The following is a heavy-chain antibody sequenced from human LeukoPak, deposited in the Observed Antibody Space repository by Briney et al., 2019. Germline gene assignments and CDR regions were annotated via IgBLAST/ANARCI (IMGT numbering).Heavy chain of an antibody. CDR2: ISYDGSNK. V-gene: IGHV3-30*04. J-gene: IGHJ4*02. CDR3: ARGFAGTTFSIDY. D-gene: IGHD1-1*01. CDR1: GFTFSSYA. Sequence: GRSLRLSCAASGFTFSSYAMHWVRQAPGKGLEWVAVISYDGSNKYYADSVKGRFTISRDNSKNTLYLQMNSLGAEDTAVYYCARGFAGTTFSIDYWGQGTLVTVSS.